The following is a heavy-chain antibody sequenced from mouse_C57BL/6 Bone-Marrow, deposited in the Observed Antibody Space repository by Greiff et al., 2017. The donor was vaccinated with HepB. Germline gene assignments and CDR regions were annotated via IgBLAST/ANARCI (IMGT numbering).Heavy chain of an antibody. Sequence: DVKLVESGGGLVQPGGSLKLSCAASGFTFSDYYMYWVRQTPEKSLEWVAYISNGGGSTYYPDTVKGRFTISRDNAKNTLYLQMSRLKSEDTAMYYCARPRIYYYGSGYAWVAYGGQGTLVTVSA. CDR2: ISNGGGST. CDR3: ARPRIYYYGSGYAWVAY. CDR1: GFTFSDYY. V-gene: IGHV5-12*01. D-gene: IGHD1-1*01. J-gene: IGHJ3*01.